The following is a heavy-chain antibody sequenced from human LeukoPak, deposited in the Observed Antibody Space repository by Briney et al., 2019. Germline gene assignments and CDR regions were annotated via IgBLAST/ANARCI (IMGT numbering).Heavy chain of an antibody. J-gene: IGHJ3*02. CDR2: ISGSGGST. Sequence: QPEGSLRLSCAASGFTISDFWMTWVRQAPGKGLEWVSAISGSGGSTYYADSVKGRFTISRDNSKNTLYLQMNSLRVEDTAVYYCAKGAGYYYDSEAFSFDIWGQGTMVTVSS. CDR3: AKGAGYYYDSEAFSFDI. D-gene: IGHD3-22*01. CDR1: GFTISDFW. V-gene: IGHV3-23*01.